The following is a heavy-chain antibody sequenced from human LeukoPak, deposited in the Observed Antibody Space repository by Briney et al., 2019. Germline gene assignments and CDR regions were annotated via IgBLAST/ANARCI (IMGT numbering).Heavy chain of an antibody. CDR1: GGSISSTNW. J-gene: IGHJ4*02. Sequence: SETLSLTCGVSGGSISSTNWWTWIRQPPGKGLEWIGEVHLDGRTNYNPSLESRLTVSVDLSENHISLKLTSVTAADTAVYYCAREGGFYRPLDYTGQGTLVTVSS. D-gene: IGHD3-3*01. CDR2: VHLDGRT. V-gene: IGHV4-4*02. CDR3: AREGGFYRPLDY.